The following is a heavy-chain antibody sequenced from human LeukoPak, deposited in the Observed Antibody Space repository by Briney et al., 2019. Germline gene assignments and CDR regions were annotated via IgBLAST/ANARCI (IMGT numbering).Heavy chain of an antibody. V-gene: IGHV4-34*01. D-gene: IGHD5-12*01. Sequence: SETLSLTGAGYGGSFSNYYWSWIRQPPGKGLEWIGEINHSGSTNYNPSLKSRVTISVDTSKNQFSLKLSSVTAADTAVYYCARGGDGYNSAVDYWGQGTLVTVSS. J-gene: IGHJ4*02. CDR2: INHSGST. CDR3: ARGGDGYNSAVDY. CDR1: GGSFSNYY.